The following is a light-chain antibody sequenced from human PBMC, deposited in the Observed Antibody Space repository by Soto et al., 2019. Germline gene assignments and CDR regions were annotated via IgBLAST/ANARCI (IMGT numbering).Light chain of an antibody. Sequence: QSALTQPASVSGSPGQSITISCTGTSDDIGAYNYVSWYQQHPGQAPKLMIYAVSGRPSGVSNRFSGSKSANTASLTISGLQPEDEADYYCSSYTSSSSTRDVFGTGTKVTVL. CDR3: SSYTSSSSTRDV. V-gene: IGLV2-14*01. CDR2: AVS. CDR1: SDDIGAYNY. J-gene: IGLJ1*01.